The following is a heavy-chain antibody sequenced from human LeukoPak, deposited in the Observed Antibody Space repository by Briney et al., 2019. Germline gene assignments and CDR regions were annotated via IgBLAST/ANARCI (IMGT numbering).Heavy chain of an antibody. D-gene: IGHD3-3*01. CDR3: ARDYDFWSGYYTYYYYYMDV. CDR2: IYTSGST. Sequence: SETLSLTCTVSGGSISSYYWSWIRQPAGKGLEWIGRIYTSGSTNYNPSLKSRVTMSVDTSKNQFSLKLSSVTAADTAVYYCARDYDFWSGYYTYYYYYMDVWGKGTTVTVSS. J-gene: IGHJ6*03. CDR1: GGSISSYY. V-gene: IGHV4-4*07.